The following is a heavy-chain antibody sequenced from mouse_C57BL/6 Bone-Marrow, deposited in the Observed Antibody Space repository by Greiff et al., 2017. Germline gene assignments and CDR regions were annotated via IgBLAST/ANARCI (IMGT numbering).Heavy chain of an antibody. J-gene: IGHJ2*01. CDR1: GYSITSGYY. V-gene: IGHV3-6*01. CDR2: ISYDGSN. Sequence: EVKLMESGPGLVKPSQSLSLTCSVTGYSITSGYYWNWIRQFPGNKLEWMGYISYDGSNNYNPSLKNRISITRDTSKNQFFLKLNSVTTEDTATYYCARGLRNFDYWGQGTTLTVSS. D-gene: IGHD1-1*01. CDR3: ARGLRNFDY.